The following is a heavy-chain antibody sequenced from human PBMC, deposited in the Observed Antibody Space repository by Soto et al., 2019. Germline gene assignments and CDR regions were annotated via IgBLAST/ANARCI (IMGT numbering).Heavy chain of an antibody. CDR3: ASRRVVGATTPLPYYYYGMDV. D-gene: IGHD1-26*01. Sequence: GASVKVSCKASGGTFSSYAISWVRQAPGQGLEWMGGIIPIFGTANYAQKFQGRVTITADESTSTAYMELSSLRSEDTAVYYCASRRVVGATTPLPYYYYGMDVWGQGTTVTVSS. CDR1: GGTFSSYA. CDR2: IIPIFGTA. V-gene: IGHV1-69*13. J-gene: IGHJ6*02.